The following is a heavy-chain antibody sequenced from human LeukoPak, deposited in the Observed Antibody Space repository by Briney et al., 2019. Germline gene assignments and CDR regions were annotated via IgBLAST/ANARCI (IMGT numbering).Heavy chain of an antibody. V-gene: IGHV3-64*01. CDR1: GFDFSIYA. CDR2: ISSDGHNT. D-gene: IGHD2-21*02. J-gene: IGHJ4*02. Sequence: ESGGSLRLSCAASGFDFSIYAMHWVRQAPGKGLEYVSAISSDGHNTFYANSVKGRFTISRDNSKNTLSLQMGSLRAEDMAVYYCARDRGAYCGGDCFNYYFDYWGQGTLVTVSS. CDR3: ARDRGAYCGGDCFNYYFDY.